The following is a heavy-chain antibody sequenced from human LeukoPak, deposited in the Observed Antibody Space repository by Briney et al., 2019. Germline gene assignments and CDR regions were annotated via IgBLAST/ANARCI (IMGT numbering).Heavy chain of an antibody. V-gene: IGHV1-46*03. D-gene: IGHD2-15*01. CDR1: GYTFTSYY. CDR2: INPSGGST. CDR3: ATALFLEGYCSGGSCSLFDY. Sequence: GASVKVSCKASGYTFTSYYMHWVRQAPGEGLEWMGIINPSGGSTSYAQKFQGRVTMTRDMSTSTVYIELSSLRSEDTAVYYFATALFLEGYCSGGSCSLFDYWGQGTLVTVSS. J-gene: IGHJ4*02.